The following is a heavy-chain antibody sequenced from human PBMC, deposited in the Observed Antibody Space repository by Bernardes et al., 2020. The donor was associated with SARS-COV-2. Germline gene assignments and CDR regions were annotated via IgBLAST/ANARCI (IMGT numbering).Heavy chain of an antibody. Sequence: ASVKVSCKASGYIFINYGITWVRQVPGQGLEWLGWISTYTGDTNYAEKPQGRITMTTDTSTTTVYMELRSLRSDDTAVYYCARGGVTSNMDVWGQGPRSPSP. D-gene: IGHD3-16*01. CDR3: ARGGVTSNMDV. J-gene: IGHJ6*02. CDR2: ISTYTGDT. V-gene: IGHV1-18*01. CDR1: GYIFINYG.